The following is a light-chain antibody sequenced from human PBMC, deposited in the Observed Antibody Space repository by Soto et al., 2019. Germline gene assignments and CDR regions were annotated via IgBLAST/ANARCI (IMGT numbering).Light chain of an antibody. Sequence: IQLTQSPSSLSASVGDRVTITCRASHGISSYLAWYQQKPGKALKLLLYAASTLQSGVPSRFSGSGSGTDFTLTSSSLQPEDFATYYCQQLNTYPITVGQGTRLEIK. J-gene: IGKJ5*01. V-gene: IGKV1-9*01. CDR1: HGISSY. CDR3: QQLNTYPIT. CDR2: AAS.